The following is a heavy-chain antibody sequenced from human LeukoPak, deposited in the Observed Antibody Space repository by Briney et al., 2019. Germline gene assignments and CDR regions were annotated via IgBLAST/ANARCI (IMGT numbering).Heavy chain of an antibody. V-gene: IGHV1-69*05. CDR3: ARGRVATITPSDY. J-gene: IGHJ4*02. CDR1: GGTFSSYA. CDR2: IIPIFGTA. D-gene: IGHD5-24*01. Sequence: GASVKVSCKASGGTFSSYAISWVRQAPGQGLEWMGRIIPIFGTANYAQKFQGRVTITTDESTSTAYMELSSLRSEDTAVYYCARGRVATITPSDYWGQGTLVTVSS.